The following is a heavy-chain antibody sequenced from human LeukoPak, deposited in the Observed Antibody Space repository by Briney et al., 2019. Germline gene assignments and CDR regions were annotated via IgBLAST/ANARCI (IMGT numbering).Heavy chain of an antibody. J-gene: IGHJ4*02. V-gene: IGHV4-59*01. CDR3: ARARGSGYVFDY. D-gene: IGHD5-12*01. Sequence: SETLSLTCTVSGGSISNYYWSWIGQPPGKGLEWIGYIYYSGSTNYNPSLQSRVTISVDTSKNQLSLKLSSGTAAVTAVYYCARARGSGYVFDYWGQGTLVTVSS. CDR2: IYYSGST. CDR1: GGSISNYY.